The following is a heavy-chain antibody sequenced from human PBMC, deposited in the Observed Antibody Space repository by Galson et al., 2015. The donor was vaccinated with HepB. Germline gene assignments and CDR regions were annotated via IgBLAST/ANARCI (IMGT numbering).Heavy chain of an antibody. CDR3: ARDPHDYGDRYYYGMDV. Sequence: SVKVSCKASGGTFSSYTISWVRQAPGQGLEWMGRIIPILGIANYAQKFQGRVTITADKSTSTAYMELNSLRSEDTAVYYCARDPHDYGDRYYYGMDVWGQGTTVTVSS. CDR2: IIPILGIA. V-gene: IGHV1-69*04. D-gene: IGHD4-17*01. J-gene: IGHJ6*02. CDR1: GGTFSSYT.